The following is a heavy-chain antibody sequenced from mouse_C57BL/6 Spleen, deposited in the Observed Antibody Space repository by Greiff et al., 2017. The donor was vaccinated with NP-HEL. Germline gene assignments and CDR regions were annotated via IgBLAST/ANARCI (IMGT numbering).Heavy chain of an antibody. CDR3: TRGTEGRYFDY. V-gene: IGHV1-15*01. D-gene: IGHD3-3*01. J-gene: IGHJ2*01. Sequence: VQLQQSGAELVRPGASVTLSCKASGYTFTDYEMHWVKQTPVHGLEWIGAIDPETGGTAYNQKFKGKAILTADKSSSTAYMELRSLTSEDSAVYYCTRGTEGRYFDYWGQGTTLTVSS. CDR1: GYTFTDYE. CDR2: IDPETGGT.